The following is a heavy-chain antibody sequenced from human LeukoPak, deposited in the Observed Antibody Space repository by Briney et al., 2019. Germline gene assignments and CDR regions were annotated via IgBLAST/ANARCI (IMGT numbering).Heavy chain of an antibody. J-gene: IGHJ4*02. CDR2: ISSSGSTI. D-gene: IGHD1-26*01. CDR3: ARDLGVGALDY. Sequence: GGSLRLSCAASGFTFSSYEMNWVRQAPGKGLEWVSYISSSGSTIYYADSVKGRFTISRDNSKNTLYLQMNSLRADDTAVYYCARDLGVGALDYWGQGTLVTVSS. V-gene: IGHV3-48*03. CDR1: GFTFSSYE.